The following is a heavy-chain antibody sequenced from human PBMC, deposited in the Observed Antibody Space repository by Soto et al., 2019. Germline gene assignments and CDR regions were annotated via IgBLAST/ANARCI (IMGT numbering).Heavy chain of an antibody. CDR3: ARGRYGDY. J-gene: IGHJ4*02. CDR1: GYTFTSYG. V-gene: IGHV1-18*01. CDR2: ISALNGNT. Sequence: QVHLVQSGAEVKKPGASVKVSCKASGYTFTSYGITWVRQAPGQGLEWMGWISALNGNTDYAQKLQGRVIVTRDTSTSTAYMELRSLRSDATAVYSCARGRYGDYWGQGALVTVSS. D-gene: IGHD1-1*01.